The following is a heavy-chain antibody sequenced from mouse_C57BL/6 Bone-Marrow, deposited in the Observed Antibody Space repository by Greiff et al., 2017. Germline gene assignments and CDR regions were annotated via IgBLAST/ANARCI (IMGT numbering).Heavy chain of an antibody. CDR2: IYPRSGNT. CDR1: GYTFTSYG. Sequence: QVQLQQSGAELARPGASVKLSCKASGYTFTSYGISWVKQRTGQGLEWIGEIYPRSGNTYYNEKFKGKATLTADKSSSTAYMELRSLTSEDSAVYFCARRSGTGWYFDVWGTGTTVTVSS. CDR3: ARRSGTGWYFDV. D-gene: IGHD4-1*01. J-gene: IGHJ1*03. V-gene: IGHV1-81*01.